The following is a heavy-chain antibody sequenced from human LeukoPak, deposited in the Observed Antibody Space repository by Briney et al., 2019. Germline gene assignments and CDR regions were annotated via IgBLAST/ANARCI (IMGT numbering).Heavy chain of an antibody. CDR2: ISRSATQK. Sequence: GGSLRLSCAASGFTFSSYSMNWVRQAPGKGLEWVSSISRSATQKYYADSVKGRFTISRDNAKNSLHLQMNSLRVEDTALYYCTRVQDSDYEIDHWGQGTLVTVSP. CDR1: GFTFSSYS. V-gene: IGHV3-21*01. J-gene: IGHJ4*02. D-gene: IGHD5-12*01. CDR3: TRVQDSDYEIDH.